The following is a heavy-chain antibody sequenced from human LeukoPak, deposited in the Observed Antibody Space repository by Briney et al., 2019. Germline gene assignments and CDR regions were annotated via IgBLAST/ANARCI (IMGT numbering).Heavy chain of an antibody. CDR2: MNPNSGNT. D-gene: IGHD3-10*01. V-gene: IGHV1-8*03. CDR1: GYTFTSYE. J-gene: IGHJ5*02. Sequence: ASVTVSCKASGYTFTSYEINGVRPATGQGLEWMGWMNPNSGNTGYARKFQGRVTITRNTSISTAYMELSSLRSEDTAVYYCASYYYGSGSWNWFDPWGQGTLVTVSS. CDR3: ASYYYGSGSWNWFDP.